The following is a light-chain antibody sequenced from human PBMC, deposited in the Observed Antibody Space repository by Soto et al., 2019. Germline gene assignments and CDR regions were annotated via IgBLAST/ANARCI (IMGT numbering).Light chain of an antibody. Sequence: QSALTQPASVSGSPGQSITISCTGTSSDVGRYNLVSWYQQYPDKAPKLMIYEGTKRSSGVSNRFSGSKSGNTASLTISGLQAEDEADYYCSSYAGIATFVVFGGGTKVTVL. V-gene: IGLV2-23*03. CDR1: SSDVGRYNL. CDR3: SSYAGIATFVV. J-gene: IGLJ2*01. CDR2: EGT.